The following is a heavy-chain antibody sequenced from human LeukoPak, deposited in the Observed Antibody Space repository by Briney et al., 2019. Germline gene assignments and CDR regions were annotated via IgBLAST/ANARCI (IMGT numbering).Heavy chain of an antibody. J-gene: IGHJ1*01. D-gene: IGHD6-19*01. V-gene: IGHV4-34*01. Sequence: SETLSLTCAVYGGSFSGYYWSWIRQPPGKGLEWIGEINHSGSTNYNPSLKSRVTISVDTSQNQFSLKLSSVTAADTAVYYCARRGYSSGWPLGYFQHWGQGTLDTVSS. CDR1: GGSFSGYY. CDR3: ARRGYSSGWPLGYFQH. CDR2: INHSGST.